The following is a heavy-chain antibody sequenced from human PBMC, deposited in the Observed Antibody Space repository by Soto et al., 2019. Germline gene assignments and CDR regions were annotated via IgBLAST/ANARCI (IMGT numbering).Heavy chain of an antibody. CDR1: GFTFSSYA. CDR2: ISGSGGST. CDR3: ANLDSGYGFLDYYYGMDV. D-gene: IGHD5-12*01. J-gene: IGHJ6*02. V-gene: IGHV3-23*01. Sequence: EVQLLESGGGLVQPGGSLRLSCAASGFTFSSYAMSWVRQAPGKGLEWVSAISGSGGSTYYADSVKGRFTISRDNSKNTLYLQMNSLRAEDTAVYYCANLDSGYGFLDYYYGMDVWGQGTTVTVSS.